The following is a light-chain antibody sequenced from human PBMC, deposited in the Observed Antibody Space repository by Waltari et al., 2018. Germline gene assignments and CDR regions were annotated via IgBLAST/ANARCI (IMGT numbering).Light chain of an antibody. J-gene: IGKJ1*01. CDR3: QQYYSYPVT. CDR1: QGISCY. CDR2: AAS. Sequence: AIRMTQSPSSFSASTGDRVTITCRASQGISCYLAWYQQKPWKAPKLLIYAASTLQSGVPSRFSGSGSGTDFTLTISCLQSEDFATYYCQQYYSYPVTFGQGTKVEIK. V-gene: IGKV1-8*01.